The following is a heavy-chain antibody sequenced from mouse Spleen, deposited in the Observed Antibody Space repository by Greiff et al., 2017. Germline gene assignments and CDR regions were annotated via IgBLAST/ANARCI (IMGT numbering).Heavy chain of an antibody. J-gene: IGHJ1*01. Sequence: EVQLQQSGPELVKPGDSVKISCKASGYSFTGYFMNWVMQSHGKSLEWIGRINPYNGDTFYNQKFKGKATLTVDKSSSTAHMELRSLTSEDSAVYYCARLTTVVATGYFDVWGAGTTVTVSS. V-gene: IGHV1-20*01. D-gene: IGHD1-1*01. CDR3: ARLTTVVATGYFDV. CDR1: GYSFTGYF. CDR2: INPYNGDT.